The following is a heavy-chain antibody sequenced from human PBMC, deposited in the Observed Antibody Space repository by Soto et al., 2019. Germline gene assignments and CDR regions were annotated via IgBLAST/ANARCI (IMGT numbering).Heavy chain of an antibody. D-gene: IGHD6-19*01. CDR1: GYTFTSYY. CDR3: ARVYHSSGWSWLRSMGGMGV. V-gene: IGHV1-46*01. J-gene: IGHJ6*02. CDR2: INPSGGST. Sequence: QVQLVQSGAEVKKPGASVKVSCKASGYTFTSYYMHWVRQAPGQGLEWMGIINPSGGSTSYAQKFQGRVSMTRDTSTSTGYVELSSLRSEDTAVYYCARVYHSSGWSWLRSMGGMGVWGQGTTVTVSS.